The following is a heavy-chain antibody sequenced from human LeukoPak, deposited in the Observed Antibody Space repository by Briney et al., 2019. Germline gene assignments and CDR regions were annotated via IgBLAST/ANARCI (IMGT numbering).Heavy chain of an antibody. CDR1: GGSISSYY. V-gene: IGHV4-59*01. Sequence: SETLSLTCSAFGGSISSYYWSWIRQPPGKGLEWIGNIHYSGSTNYNPSLKSRVTISVDTSKNQFSLKLSSVTAADAAVYYCARGGRVDSSSWYNWFDPWGQGTLVTVSS. CDR3: ARGGRVDSSSWYNWFDP. J-gene: IGHJ5*02. CDR2: IHYSGST. D-gene: IGHD6-13*01.